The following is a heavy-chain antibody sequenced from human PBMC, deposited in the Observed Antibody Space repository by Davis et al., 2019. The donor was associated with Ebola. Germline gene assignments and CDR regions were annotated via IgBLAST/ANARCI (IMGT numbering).Heavy chain of an antibody. D-gene: IGHD6-13*01. Sequence: PGGSLRLSCAVSGGSISSSNWWSWVRQPPGKGLEWIGEIYHSGSTNYNPSLKSRVTISVDKSKNQFSLKLSSVTAADTAVYYCARDPPYSSTYGMDVWGQGTTVTVSS. CDR3: ARDPPYSSTYGMDV. CDR1: GGSISSSNW. J-gene: IGHJ6*02. V-gene: IGHV4-4*02. CDR2: IYHSGST.